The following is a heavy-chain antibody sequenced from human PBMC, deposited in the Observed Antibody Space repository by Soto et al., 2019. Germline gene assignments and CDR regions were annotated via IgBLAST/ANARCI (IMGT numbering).Heavy chain of an antibody. D-gene: IGHD6-19*01. J-gene: IGHJ4*02. V-gene: IGHV3-66*01. CDR3: ARDQVRAVAGDLDY. CDR2: IYSGGST. CDR1: GFTVSTKY. Sequence: GGSLRLSCAASGFTVSTKYMSWVRQAPGKGLEWVSVIYSGGSTFYADSVRGRFTISRDNSKNSLYLQMNSLRAEDTAVYYCARDQVRAVAGDLDYWGQGTLVTVSS.